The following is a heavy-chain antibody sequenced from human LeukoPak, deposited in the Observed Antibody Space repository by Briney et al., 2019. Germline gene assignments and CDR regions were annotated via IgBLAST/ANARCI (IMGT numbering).Heavy chain of an antibody. J-gene: IGHJ4*02. V-gene: IGHV3-23*01. CDR3: AKEKMTDFDY. CDR1: GFPFSSYA. D-gene: IGHD5-24*01. CDR2: ISGSGART. Sequence: GGTLRLSCAASGFPFSSYAKSWVRQAPGKGLEWVSTISGSGARTYYADSVQGRFTISRDNSKNTLFVQMNNLRAEDTAVYYCAKEKMTDFDYWGQGTLVTVSS.